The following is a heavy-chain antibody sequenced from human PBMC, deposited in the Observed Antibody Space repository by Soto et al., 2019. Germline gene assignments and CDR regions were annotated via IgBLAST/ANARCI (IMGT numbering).Heavy chain of an antibody. Sequence: SEILSHTGTVTSAYCTDSLGNWIRQPPGKGLEWIGYIYYSGSTSYNPSLTSRVTLSADTSKNQFSLKLRSVTAADTAVYYCARDAGGPGDFWGPGVLVTGSS. J-gene: IGHJ4*02. CDR2: IYYSGST. CDR3: ARDAGGPGDF. V-gene: IGHV4-59*01. CDR1: SAYCTDSL. D-gene: IGHD2-15*01.